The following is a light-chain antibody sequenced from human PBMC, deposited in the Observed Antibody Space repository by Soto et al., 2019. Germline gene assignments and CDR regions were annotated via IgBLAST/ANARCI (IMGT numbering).Light chain of an antibody. V-gene: IGLV1-44*01. CDR1: SSNIGVKT. Sequence: QSVLNQPPSVSGTPGQRVTISCSGSSSNIGVKTVNWYQQFPGSAPKLLIFRSDQRPSGVPDRFSGSKSGTSASLAISGLQSEDEADYYCSAWDDSLNGRVFGTGTKVTVL. J-gene: IGLJ1*01. CDR3: SAWDDSLNGRV. CDR2: RSD.